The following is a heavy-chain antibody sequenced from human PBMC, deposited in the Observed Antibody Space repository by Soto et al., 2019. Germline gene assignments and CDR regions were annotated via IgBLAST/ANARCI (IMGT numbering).Heavy chain of an antibody. D-gene: IGHD1-1*01. Sequence: QLQLQESGPGLVKPSETLSLTCTVSGGSISSSSYYWGWIRQPPGKGLEWIGSIYYSGSTYYNPSLKSRVTISVDTSKNQFSLKLSSVTAADTAVYYCARRYNRRYFDYWGQGTLVTVSS. CDR2: IYYSGST. V-gene: IGHV4-39*01. CDR1: GGSISSSSYY. J-gene: IGHJ4*02. CDR3: ARRYNRRYFDY.